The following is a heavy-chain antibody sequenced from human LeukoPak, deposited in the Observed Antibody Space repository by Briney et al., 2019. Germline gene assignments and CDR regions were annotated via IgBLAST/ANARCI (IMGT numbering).Heavy chain of an antibody. CDR2: ISAYNGNT. D-gene: IGHD3-10*01. Sequence: ASVKVSCKASGYTFTSYGISWVRQAPGQGLEWMGWISAYNGNTNYAQKLQGGVTMTTDTSTSTAYMELRSLRSDDTAVYYCARNPGTQAQFMVRGVIIPFDPWGQGTLVTVSS. V-gene: IGHV1-18*04. J-gene: IGHJ5*02. CDR3: ARNPGTQAQFMVRGVIIPFDP. CDR1: GYTFTSYG.